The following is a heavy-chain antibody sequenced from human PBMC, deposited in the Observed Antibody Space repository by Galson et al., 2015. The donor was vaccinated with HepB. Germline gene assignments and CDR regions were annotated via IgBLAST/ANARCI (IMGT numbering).Heavy chain of an antibody. D-gene: IGHD3-16*02. V-gene: IGHV4-34*01. CDR1: GGSFSGYY. CDR3: ARGTYYDYVWGSYRRNKGRYYYYYGMDV. Sequence: ETLSLTCAVYGGSFSGYYWSWIRQPPGKGLEWIGEINHSGSTNYNPSLKSRVTISVDTSKNQFSLKLSSVTAADTAVYYCARGTYYDYVWGSYRRNKGRYYYYYGMDVWGQGTTVTVSS. J-gene: IGHJ6*02. CDR2: INHSGST.